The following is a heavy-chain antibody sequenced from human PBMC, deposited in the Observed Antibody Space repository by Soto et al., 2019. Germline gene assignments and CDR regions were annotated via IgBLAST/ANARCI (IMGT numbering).Heavy chain of an antibody. CDR1: GFTFSSYA. V-gene: IGHV3-64D*06. Sequence: PGGSLRLSCSASGFTFSSYAMHWVRQAPGKGLEYVSAISSNGGSTYYADSVKGRFTISRDNSKNTLYPQMSSLRAEDTAVYYCVKDRQYQLLSYNWFDPWGQGTLVTVSS. J-gene: IGHJ5*02. CDR2: ISSNGGST. D-gene: IGHD2-2*01. CDR3: VKDRQYQLLSYNWFDP.